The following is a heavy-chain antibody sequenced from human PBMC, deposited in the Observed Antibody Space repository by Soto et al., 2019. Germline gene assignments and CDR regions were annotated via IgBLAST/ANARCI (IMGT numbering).Heavy chain of an antibody. D-gene: IGHD3-10*01. J-gene: IGHJ4*02. CDR3: ARESSVAIRGVIIDS. CDR2: ITSSSNYI. Sequence: GGSLRLSCAASEFTFSRHTMNWVRQAPGKGLEWVASITSSSNYIYYADSVKGRFTISRDNAKNSLFLQMNSLRAEDTAIYYCARESSVAIRGVIIDSWGQGALVTVSS. V-gene: IGHV3-21*01. CDR1: EFTFSRHT.